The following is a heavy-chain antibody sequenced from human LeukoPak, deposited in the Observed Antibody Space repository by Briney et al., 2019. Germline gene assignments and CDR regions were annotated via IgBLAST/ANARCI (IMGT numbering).Heavy chain of an antibody. CDR2: IYHSGST. CDR1: GGSISSGGYS. V-gene: IGHV4-30-2*01. D-gene: IGHD3-10*01. J-gene: IGHJ4*02. CDR3: APRRYFGSGSYYGFDY. Sequence: SQTLSLTCAVSGGSISSGGYSWSWIRQPPGKGLEWIGYIYHSGSTYYNPSLKSRVTISVDTSKNQFSLKLSSVTAADTAVYYCAPRRYFGSGSYYGFDYWGQGTLVTVSS.